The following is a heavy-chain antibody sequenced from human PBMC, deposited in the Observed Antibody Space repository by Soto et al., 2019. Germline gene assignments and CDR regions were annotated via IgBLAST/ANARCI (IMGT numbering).Heavy chain of an antibody. CDR3: AQKGPEDWPLDY. CDR2: FYWDDSK. D-gene: IGHD3-9*01. J-gene: IGHJ4*02. CDR1: GFSLSTSGVG. V-gene: IGHV2-5*02. Sequence: QITLKESGPTLVRPTQTLTLTCAFSGFSLSTSGVGVGWIRQPPGKALEWLSVFYWDDSKHYSPSLRSRLTITKDTSKNQVVLTMTNMDPMDTGTYYCAQKGPEDWPLDYWGQGTLVTVSS.